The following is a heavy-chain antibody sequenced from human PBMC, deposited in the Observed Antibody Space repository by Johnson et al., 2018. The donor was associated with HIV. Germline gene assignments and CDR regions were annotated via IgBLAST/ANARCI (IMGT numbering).Heavy chain of an antibody. V-gene: IGHV3-30*04. Sequence: QLVESGGGVVQPGRSLRLSCAASGFTFSSYAMHWVRQAPGKGLEWVAVISYDGSNKYYADSVKGRFTISRDNSKNTLYLQMNSLRAEDTAVYYFARGGGCGGDCYSGYDAFDIWGQGTMVTVSS. CDR1: GFTFSSYA. CDR2: ISYDGSNK. D-gene: IGHD2-21*01. J-gene: IGHJ3*02. CDR3: ARGGGCGGDCYSGYDAFDI.